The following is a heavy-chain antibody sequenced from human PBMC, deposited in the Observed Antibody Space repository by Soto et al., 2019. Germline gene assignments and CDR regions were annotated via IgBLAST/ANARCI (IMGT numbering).Heavy chain of an antibody. CDR2: INPSDRTT. Sequence: QVQLVQSGAEVKKPGASVKVSCKTSGYSFTSYYIHWVRQAPRQGLEWMGIINPSDRTTYYAQKFHGRVTMTSDTSTSTVYMELSSLRSEDTAVYYCASAPTMRGAYVDYWGQGALVTVSS. V-gene: IGHV1-46*01. CDR1: GYSFTSYY. CDR3: ASAPTMRGAYVDY. J-gene: IGHJ4*02.